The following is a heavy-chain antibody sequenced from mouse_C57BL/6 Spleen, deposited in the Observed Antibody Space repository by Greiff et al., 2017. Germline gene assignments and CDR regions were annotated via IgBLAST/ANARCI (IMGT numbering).Heavy chain of an antibody. D-gene: IGHD1-1*01. Sequence: QVQLQQSGAELVKPGASVKISCKASGYAFSSYWMNWVKQRPGKGLEWIGQIYPGDGDTNYNGKFKGKATLTADKSSSTAYMQLSRLTSEDSAVYFCARSGIYYYGSSYYFDYWGQGTTLTVSS. CDR1: GYAFSSYW. J-gene: IGHJ2*01. CDR3: ARSGIYYYGSSYYFDY. V-gene: IGHV1-80*01. CDR2: IYPGDGDT.